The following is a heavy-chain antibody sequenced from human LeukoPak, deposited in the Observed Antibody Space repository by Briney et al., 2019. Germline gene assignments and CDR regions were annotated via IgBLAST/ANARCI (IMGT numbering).Heavy chain of an antibody. CDR2: MNPNSGNT. CDR1: GYTFTSYD. D-gene: IGHD3-10*01. Sequence: GASVKVSCKASGYTFTSYDINWVRQATGQGLEWMGWMNPNSGNTGYAQKFQGRVTMTRNTSISTAYMELSSLRSEDTAVYYCARGPHDQWFGDPVYGMDVWGQGTTVTVSS. CDR3: ARGPHDQWFGDPVYGMDV. J-gene: IGHJ6*02. V-gene: IGHV1-8*01.